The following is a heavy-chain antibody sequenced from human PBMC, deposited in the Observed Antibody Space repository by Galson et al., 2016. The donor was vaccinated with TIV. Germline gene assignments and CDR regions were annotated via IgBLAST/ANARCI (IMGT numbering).Heavy chain of an antibody. V-gene: IGHV1-3*04. J-gene: IGHJ4*02. CDR2: INTGNADT. CDR1: GYTFTIHP. D-gene: IGHD2-15*01. CDR3: ATFSGASGTFDY. Sequence: SVKVSCKASGYTFTIHPIHWMRQAPGQRLEWLGLINTGNADTKYSQKFQGRVTFTRDTSARTAYMELRSLRSDDTAVYYCATFSGASGTFDYWGQGALVTVSS.